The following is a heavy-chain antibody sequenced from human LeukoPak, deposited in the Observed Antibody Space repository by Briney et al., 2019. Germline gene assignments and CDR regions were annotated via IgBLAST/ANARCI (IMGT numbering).Heavy chain of an antibody. D-gene: IGHD4-17*01. CDR3: ARDGSRGGDNDN. CDR2: FSYGGSA. CDR1: GGSITSISYY. J-gene: IGHJ4*02. Sequence: PSETLSLTCAVSGGSITSISYYWGWIRQPPGKGLEWIGSFSYGGSAYYKPSLQSRITTSGDTSKNQFSLNLSAVTAADTAVYYCARDGSRGGDNDNWGQGTLVTVSS. V-gene: IGHV4-39*02.